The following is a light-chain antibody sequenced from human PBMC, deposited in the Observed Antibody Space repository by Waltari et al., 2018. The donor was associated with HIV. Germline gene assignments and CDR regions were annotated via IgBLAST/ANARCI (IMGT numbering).Light chain of an antibody. CDR1: QSISSW. CDR2: KAS. V-gene: IGKV1-5*03. CDR3: QQYKSYALT. Sequence: DIQMTQSPSTLSASVGDSVTITCRASQSISSWLAWYQQKPGKAPKLLIYKASTLENVVPSRFSGSGSGTECTLTISSLQPDDFATYYCQQYKSYALTFGGGTKVEIK. J-gene: IGKJ4*01.